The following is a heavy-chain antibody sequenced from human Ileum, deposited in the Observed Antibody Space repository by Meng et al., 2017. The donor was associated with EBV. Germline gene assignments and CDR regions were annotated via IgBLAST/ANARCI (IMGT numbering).Heavy chain of an antibody. CDR2: IYYSGNT. Sequence: QVRLQYPALDLVKPAQTLPLTCTDSGDSISSGGYFWSWIRQPPGKGLEWIGYIYYSGNTYYKPSLKSRVTMSVDTSKNQFSLKLSSVTAADTAVYYCARSLTTPYYFDDWGQGTLVTVSS. D-gene: IGHD1-14*01. CDR3: ARSLTTPYYFDD. J-gene: IGHJ4*02. CDR1: GDSISSGGYF. V-gene: IGHV4-30-4*01.